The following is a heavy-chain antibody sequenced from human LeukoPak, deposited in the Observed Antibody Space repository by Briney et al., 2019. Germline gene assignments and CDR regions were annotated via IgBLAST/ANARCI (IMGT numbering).Heavy chain of an antibody. CDR2: ISTSGGTT. J-gene: IGHJ4*02. CDR3: AQQLGYCSCGSCYFTY. V-gene: IGHV3-23*01. Sequence: GGSLRLSCAASGFTFSGSAMSWVRQAPGKGLEWVSAISTSGGTTYYADSVKGRFTISRDNSKNTLYLQMNSLRAEDTAVYYCAQQLGYCSCGSCYFTYWGQGTLVTVSS. CDR1: GFTFSGSA. D-gene: IGHD2-15*01.